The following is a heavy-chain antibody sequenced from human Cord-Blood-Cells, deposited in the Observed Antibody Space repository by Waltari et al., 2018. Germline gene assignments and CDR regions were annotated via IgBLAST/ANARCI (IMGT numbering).Heavy chain of an antibody. CDR2: MSWNSGSI. J-gene: IGHJ3*02. Sequence: LEWVSGMSWNSGSIGYSDSVKGRFTISRDNAKNSLYLQMNSLRAEDTALYYCARVKDIVVVPAARGAFDIWGQGTMVTVSS. D-gene: IGHD2-2*01. CDR3: ARVKDIVVVPAARGAFDI. V-gene: IGHV3-9*01.